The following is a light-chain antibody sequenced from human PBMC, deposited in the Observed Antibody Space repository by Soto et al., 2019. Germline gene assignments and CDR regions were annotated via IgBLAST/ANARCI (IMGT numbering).Light chain of an antibody. CDR1: QGISSY. CDR2: AAS. Sequence: AIRMTQSPSSLSASTGDRVTITCRASQGISSYLAWYQQKPGKAPKLLIYAASTLQSGVPSRFSGSGSGTDFTLTISCLQSEDFATYYCQQYYSYYTWTFGQWTKVEIK. CDR3: QQYYSYYTWT. V-gene: IGKV1-8*01. J-gene: IGKJ1*01.